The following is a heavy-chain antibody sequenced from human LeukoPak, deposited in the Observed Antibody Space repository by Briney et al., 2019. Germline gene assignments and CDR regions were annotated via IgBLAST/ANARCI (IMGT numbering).Heavy chain of an antibody. J-gene: IGHJ4*02. CDR1: GGSVNTYY. CDR2: ISITEGT. D-gene: IGHD6-19*01. Sequence: SETLSLTCSVSGGSVNTYYWSWIRQSAGKGLEWIGRISITEGTNYNPSLKSRVSMSVAASKNQVSLKLGSVTAADTAVYYCARLGRDINDWYADDCWGQGTLVTVSS. V-gene: IGHV4-4*07. CDR3: ARLGRDINDWYADDC.